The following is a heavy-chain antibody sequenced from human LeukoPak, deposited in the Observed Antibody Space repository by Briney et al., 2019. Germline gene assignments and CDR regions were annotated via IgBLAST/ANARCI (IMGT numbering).Heavy chain of an antibody. Sequence: SETLSLTCAVYGGSFSGYYWSWSRQPPGKGLEWIGEINHSGSTNYNPSLKSRVTISVDTSKNQFSLKLSSVTAADTAVHYCARGPITTVTIRWFDPWGQGTLVTVSS. CDR3: ARGPITTVTIRWFDP. CDR1: GGSFSGYY. CDR2: INHSGST. D-gene: IGHD4-17*01. V-gene: IGHV4-34*01. J-gene: IGHJ5*02.